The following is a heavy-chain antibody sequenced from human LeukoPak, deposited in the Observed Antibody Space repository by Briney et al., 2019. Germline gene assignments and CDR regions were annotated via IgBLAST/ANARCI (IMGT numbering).Heavy chain of an antibody. V-gene: IGHV3-23*01. J-gene: IGHJ4*02. D-gene: IGHD1-1*01. CDR2: ISASGGDT. CDR1: GFTFSSYA. Sequence: GGSLRLSCAASGFTFSSYAMSWVRQAPGKGLEWVSAISASGGDTYYADSVKGRFTISRDNSKNTLFVQMDSLRAEDTAVYCCAKDRTRTTFGGGQGTLVTVSS. CDR3: AKDRTRTTFG.